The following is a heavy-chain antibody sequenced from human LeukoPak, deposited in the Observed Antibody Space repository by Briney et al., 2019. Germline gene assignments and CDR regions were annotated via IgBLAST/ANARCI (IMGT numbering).Heavy chain of an antibody. D-gene: IGHD2-8*01. J-gene: IGHJ6*03. CDR3: ANGYCTNGVCYPYYYYDMDV. Sequence: GGSLRLFCTACGFTFCSYSMNWVRQAPGEGLEGVSPISSSSSYIYYADSVKGRFTISRDNPKNTLYLQMNSLIAEDTAVYYCANGYCTNGVCYPYYYYDMDVWGKGTTVTVSS. CDR1: GFTFCSYS. V-gene: IGHV3-21*01. CDR2: ISSSSSYI.